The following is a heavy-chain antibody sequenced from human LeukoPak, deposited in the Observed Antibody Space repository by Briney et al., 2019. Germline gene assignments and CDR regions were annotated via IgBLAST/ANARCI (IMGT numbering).Heavy chain of an antibody. CDR3: AQYRGATGRTFVY. CDR1: GFTFSSYV. CDR2: ISASGGCR. D-gene: IGHD3-10*01. Sequence: GGSLRLSCAASGFTFSSYVMSWVRQAPGKGLQWVSDISASGGCRYYADSVKGRFTISRDNSKNTLYLQMNSLRVEDTAVYYCAQYRGATGRTFVYWGQGTLVTVSS. V-gene: IGHV3-23*01. J-gene: IGHJ4*02.